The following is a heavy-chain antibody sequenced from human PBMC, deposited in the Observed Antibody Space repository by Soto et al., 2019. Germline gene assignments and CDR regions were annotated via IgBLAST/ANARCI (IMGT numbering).Heavy chain of an antibody. CDR2: ISAYNGNT. D-gene: IGHD2-8*01. CDR3: ASTNGYWFDP. CDR1: GYTFTSYG. V-gene: IGHV1-18*01. Sequence: ASVKLSCKASGYTFTSYGISLVRQAPGQGLEWMGWISAYNGNTNYAQKLQGRVTMTTDTSTSTAYMELRSLRFDDTAVYYCASTNGYWFDPWGQGTLVTVSS. J-gene: IGHJ5*02.